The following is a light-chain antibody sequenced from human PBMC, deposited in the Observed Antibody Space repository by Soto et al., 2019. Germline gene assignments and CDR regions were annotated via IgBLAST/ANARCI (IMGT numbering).Light chain of an antibody. CDR3: QQYNKWPLT. CDR2: HAS. CDR1: QSVSSN. J-gene: IGKJ4*01. V-gene: IGKV3-15*01. Sequence: EIVMTQSPATLSVSPGERATLSCRASQSVSSNFAWYQQKPGQAPRLLIYHASTRAAGIPARFSGSGSGTEFTLTISSLQSEDFAVSYCQQYNKWPLTVGGGTKVEIK.